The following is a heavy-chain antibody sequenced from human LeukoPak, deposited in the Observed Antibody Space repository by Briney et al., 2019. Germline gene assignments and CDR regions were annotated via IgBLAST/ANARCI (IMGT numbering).Heavy chain of an antibody. CDR1: GYTFTSYD. J-gene: IGHJ4*02. CDR3: ARDDSSSWRGGFDY. D-gene: IGHD6-13*01. V-gene: IGHV1-8*01. CDR2: MNPNSGNT. Sequence: GASVKVSCKASGYTFTSYDINWVRQATGQGLEWMGWMNPNSGNTGYAQKFQGRVTMTRNTSISTAYMELSSLRSENTAVYYCARDDSSSWRGGFDYWGQGTLVTVSS.